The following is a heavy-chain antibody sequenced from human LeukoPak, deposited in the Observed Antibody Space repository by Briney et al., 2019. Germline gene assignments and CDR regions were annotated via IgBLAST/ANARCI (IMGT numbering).Heavy chain of an antibody. CDR2: ISGSGGST. D-gene: IGHD6-19*01. Sequence: PGGSLRLSCAASGFTFSSYAMSWVRQAPGKGLEWVSAISGSGGSTYYADSVKGRFTISRDNSKNTLYLQMNSLRAEDTAVYYCAKDRRIAVAGTRSRYFDLWGRGTLVTVSS. J-gene: IGHJ2*01. CDR1: GFTFSSYA. CDR3: AKDRRIAVAGTRSRYFDL. V-gene: IGHV3-23*01.